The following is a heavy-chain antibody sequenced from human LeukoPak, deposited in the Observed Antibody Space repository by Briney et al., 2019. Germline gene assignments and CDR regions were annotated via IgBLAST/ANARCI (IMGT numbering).Heavy chain of an antibody. V-gene: IGHV4-4*07. D-gene: IGHD3-3*01. CDR1: GGSISSYY. CDR3: ARYQSGAFDI. Sequence: SETLSLTCTVSGGSISSYYWSWIRQPAGKGLEWIGRISTSGSATYNPSLKSRVTTSVDTSKNQFSLEVSSVTAADTAVYYCARYQSGAFDIWGQGTMSPSLQ. J-gene: IGHJ3*02. CDR2: ISTSGSA.